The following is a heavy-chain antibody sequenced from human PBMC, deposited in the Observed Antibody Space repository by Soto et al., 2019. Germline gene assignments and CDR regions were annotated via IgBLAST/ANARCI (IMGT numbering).Heavy chain of an antibody. CDR2: IYYSGST. CDR3: ARLSWQQLDP. CDR1: GGSISSSSYY. V-gene: IGHV4-39*01. Sequence: QLQLQESGPGLVKPSETLSLTCTVSGGSISSSSYYWGWIRQPPGKGLEWIGSIYYSGSTYYNPSLKSRVNISVDTSKNQFSLTLSSVTAADTAVYYCARLSWQQLDPWGQGTLVTVSS. J-gene: IGHJ5*02. D-gene: IGHD6-13*01.